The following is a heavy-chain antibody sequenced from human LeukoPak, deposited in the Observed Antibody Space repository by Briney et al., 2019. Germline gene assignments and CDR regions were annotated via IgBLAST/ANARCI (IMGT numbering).Heavy chain of an antibody. Sequence: PGGSLSLSCAASGFTFSNYWVHWVRQAPGKGLVWVSRINRDGSTTNYADSVKGRFTVSRDNAKNTLNLQMNSLRAEDTAVYDCARDRKSGESSEIDFWGQGTLVTVSS. CDR1: GFTFSNYW. CDR3: ARDRKSGESSEIDF. CDR2: INRDGSTT. D-gene: IGHD3-10*01. V-gene: IGHV3-74*01. J-gene: IGHJ4*02.